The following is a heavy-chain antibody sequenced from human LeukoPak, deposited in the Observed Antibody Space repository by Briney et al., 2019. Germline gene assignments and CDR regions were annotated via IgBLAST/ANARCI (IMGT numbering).Heavy chain of an antibody. D-gene: IGHD2-2*01. CDR2: ISGSGGST. CDR1: GFTFSSYG. J-gene: IGHJ4*02. V-gene: IGHV3-23*01. CDR3: AKFVHRAAYCSSTSCYFDY. Sequence: PSGGSLRLSCAASGFTFSSYGMSWVRQAPGKGLEWVPVISGSGGSTYYADSVKGRFTISRDNFKNTLYLQMNSLRAEDTAVYYCAKFVHRAAYCSSTSCYFDYWGQGTLVTVSS.